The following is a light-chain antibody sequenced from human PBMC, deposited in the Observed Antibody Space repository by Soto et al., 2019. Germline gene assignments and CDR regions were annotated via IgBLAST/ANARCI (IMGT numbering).Light chain of an antibody. CDR3: QQYARPPYA. J-gene: IGKJ2*01. CDR2: DAS. V-gene: IGKV3-20*01. CDR1: QTVRNNY. Sequence: EFVLTQSPGTLSLSPGERATLSCRASQTVRNNYLAWYQQKPGQAPRLLIYDASNRATGIPDRFSGGGSGTEFTLTISSLQSEDFAVYYCQQYARPPYAFGQGTKVDIK.